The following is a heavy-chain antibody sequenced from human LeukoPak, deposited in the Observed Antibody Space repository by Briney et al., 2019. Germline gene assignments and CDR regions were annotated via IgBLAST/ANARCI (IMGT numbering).Heavy chain of an antibody. Sequence: GGSLRLSCAASGFTFSSYAMSWVRQAPGKGLEWVSTISGSGGTTYYADSVKGRFTISRDNSKNTLYLRMNSLRAEDTAVYYCAKDLRWHIYWGQGTPVTVSS. D-gene: IGHD4-23*01. CDR1: GFTFSSYA. V-gene: IGHV3-23*01. CDR2: ISGSGGTT. CDR3: AKDLRWHIY. J-gene: IGHJ4*02.